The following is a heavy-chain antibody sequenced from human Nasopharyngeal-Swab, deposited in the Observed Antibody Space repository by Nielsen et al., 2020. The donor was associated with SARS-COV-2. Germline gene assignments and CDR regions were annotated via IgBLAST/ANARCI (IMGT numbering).Heavy chain of an antibody. J-gene: IGHJ4*02. CDR2: LYNSGSI. Sequence: SETLSLTCTVSGGSINSYYWSWIQQSPGKGLEWIGYLYNSGSIKYNPSLKSRVTISVDTSKNQFSLNLRSVTAADTAVYYCARAYYDSSEGATPFYWGQGTLVTVSS. CDR3: ARAYYDSSEGATPFY. CDR1: GGSINSYY. V-gene: IGHV4-59*13. D-gene: IGHD3-22*01.